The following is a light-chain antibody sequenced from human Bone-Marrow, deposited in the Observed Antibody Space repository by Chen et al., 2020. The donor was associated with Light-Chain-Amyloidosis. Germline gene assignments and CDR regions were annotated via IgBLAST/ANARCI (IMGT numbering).Light chain of an antibody. Sequence: SYELTQPPSVSVSPGQTARITCSGDALPKQYAYWYQQKPGQAPVLVIYKDRERPSGIPARFSGSSSGTTVTLPISGVQAEDEADYYCQSADSSGTYGVFGGGTKLTVL. V-gene: IGLV3-25*03. CDR3: QSADSSGTYGV. CDR1: ALPKQY. CDR2: KDR. J-gene: IGLJ3*02.